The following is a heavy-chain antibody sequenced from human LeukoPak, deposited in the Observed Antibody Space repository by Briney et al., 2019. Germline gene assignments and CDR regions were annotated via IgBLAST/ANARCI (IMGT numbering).Heavy chain of an antibody. J-gene: IGHJ4*02. CDR3: ARADSSGYSYFDY. V-gene: IGHV4-31*03. Sequence: SETLSLTCTVAGGSISSGGYYWSWIRQHPGMGLEWIGYIYYSGSPYYNPSLKSRVTISVDTSNNQFSLKLSSVTAADTAVYYCARADSSGYSYFDYWGQGTLVTVSS. CDR1: GGSISSGGYY. CDR2: IYYSGSP. D-gene: IGHD3-22*01.